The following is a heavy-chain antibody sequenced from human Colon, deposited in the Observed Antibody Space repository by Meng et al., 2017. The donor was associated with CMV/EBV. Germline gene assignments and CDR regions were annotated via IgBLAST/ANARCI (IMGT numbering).Heavy chain of an antibody. J-gene: IGHJ4*02. V-gene: IGHV3-23*01. D-gene: IGHD3-3*01. CDR3: AMAISDYNFWSGYYSTNVYFDS. CDR1: FA. Sequence: FAVNWVRQAPGKGLEWVSSISGSGDRTYYADSVKGRFTISRDNSKNTLYLEINTLRAEDTAVYYCAMAISDYNFWSGYYSTNVYFDSWGQGTLVTVSS. CDR2: ISGSGDRT.